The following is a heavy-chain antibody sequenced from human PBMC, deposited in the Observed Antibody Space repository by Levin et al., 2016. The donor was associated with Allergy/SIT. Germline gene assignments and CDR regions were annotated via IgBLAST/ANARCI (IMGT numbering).Heavy chain of an antibody. CDR1: GYTFTNYY. CDR3: ARDRTAASGSGIAGFDP. V-gene: IGHV1-46*01. J-gene: IGHJ5*02. Sequence: ASVKVSCKASGYTFTNYYIHWVRQAPGQGLEWMGIINPGADSTVYAQKFQGRVTMTRDMSTTVVYMELSSLRSEDTAVYFCARDRTAASGSGIAGFDPWGQGTLVIVSS. CDR2: INPGADST. D-gene: IGHD3-10*01.